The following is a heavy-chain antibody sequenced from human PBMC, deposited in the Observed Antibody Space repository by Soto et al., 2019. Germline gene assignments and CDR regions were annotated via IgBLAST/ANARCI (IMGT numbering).Heavy chain of an antibody. CDR3: ARDLGVAGLDFDY. CDR1: GGTFSSYA. Sequence: KASCKASGGTFSSYAISWVRQAPGQGLEWMGGIIPIFGTANYAQKFQGRVTITADESTSTAYMELSSLRSEDTAVYYCARDLGVAGLDFDYWGQGTLVTVSS. D-gene: IGHD6-19*01. J-gene: IGHJ4*02. V-gene: IGHV1-69*01. CDR2: IIPIFGTA.